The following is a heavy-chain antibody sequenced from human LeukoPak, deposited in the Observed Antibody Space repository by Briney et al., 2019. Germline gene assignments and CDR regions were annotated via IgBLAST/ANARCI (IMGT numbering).Heavy chain of an antibody. CDR3: ARDSFETDIDY. J-gene: IGHJ4*02. Sequence: TGGSLRLSCAVSGFTFSTYWVSWVRQAPGKGLEWVGNIKEDGSEKYYVDSMKGRFTISRDNAKNSLYLQMNSLRVEDTAVYYCARDSFETDIDYWGQGTLVTVSS. CDR2: IKEDGSEK. CDR1: GFTFSTYW. V-gene: IGHV3-7*01. D-gene: IGHD1-14*01.